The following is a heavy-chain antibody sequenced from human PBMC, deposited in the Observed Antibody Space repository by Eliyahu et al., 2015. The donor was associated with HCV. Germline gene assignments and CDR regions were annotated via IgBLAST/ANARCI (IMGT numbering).Heavy chain of an antibody. CDR1: GFXXXSXA. D-gene: IGHD2-15*01. V-gene: IGHV3-30-3*01. J-gene: IGHJ4*02. Sequence: QVQLVESGGGVVQPGRSLRLSCAAXGFXXXSXAMHWVXQAPGKGLEWVAVXSYDGSNKXYADSVXGRFTISRDNSKNTLYLQMNSLRAEDTAVYYCARDPARVVAATWPADFDYWGQGTLVTVSS. CDR3: ARDPARVVAATWPADFDY. CDR2: XSYDGSNK.